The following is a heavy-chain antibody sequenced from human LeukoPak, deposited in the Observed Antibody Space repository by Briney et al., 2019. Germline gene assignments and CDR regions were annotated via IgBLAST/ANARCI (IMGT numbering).Heavy chain of an antibody. CDR1: GGSISSGGYS. CDR3: ARAESSNSLIWFDP. CDR2: IYHSGST. D-gene: IGHD2-2*01. Sequence: SETLSLTCAVSGGSISSGGYSWSWIRQPLGKGLEWIGYIYHSGSTYYNPSLKSRVTISVDRSKNQFSLKLSSVTAADTAVYYCARAESSNSLIWFDPWGQGTLVTVSS. J-gene: IGHJ5*02. V-gene: IGHV4-30-2*01.